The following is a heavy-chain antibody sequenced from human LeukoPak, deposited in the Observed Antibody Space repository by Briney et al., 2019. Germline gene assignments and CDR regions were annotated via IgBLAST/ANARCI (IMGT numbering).Heavy chain of an antibody. CDR2: IYSSGST. V-gene: IGHV4-59*01. D-gene: IGHD3-3*01. Sequence: SETLSLTCTVSGGSISSYFWSWIRQSPGKGLEWIGYIYSSGSTKYNPSLKSRVTISVDASKNQFALTLRSLTAADTAVYYCARDFWSGSVGFDPWGQGTLVTVSS. J-gene: IGHJ5*02. CDR3: ARDFWSGSVGFDP. CDR1: GGSISSYF.